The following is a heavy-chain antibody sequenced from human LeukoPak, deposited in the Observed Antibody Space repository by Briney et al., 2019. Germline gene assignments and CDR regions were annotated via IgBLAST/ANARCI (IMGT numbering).Heavy chain of an antibody. CDR3: ARGGHFFDV. Sequence: SETLSLTCTVSGGSITGYYWTWIRQPAGKGLEWIGRVSDTGRAYYNPSLERRVTISLDTSNNRFSLKVTSVTAADTAVYYCARGGHFFDVWGKGTTVTVSS. CDR1: GGSITGYY. J-gene: IGHJ6*03. D-gene: IGHD3-16*01. CDR2: VSDTGRA. V-gene: IGHV4-4*07.